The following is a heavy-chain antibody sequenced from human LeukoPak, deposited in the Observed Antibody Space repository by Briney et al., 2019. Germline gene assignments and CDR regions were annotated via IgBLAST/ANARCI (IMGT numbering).Heavy chain of an antibody. J-gene: IGHJ6*03. CDR3: ARSERRLGYCSGGSCYSLRGYYYMDV. CDR1: GYTFTDFY. Sequence: GASVKVSCKASGYTFTDFYMLWVRQAPGQGLEWMGWINPNTGGTDYAQKFQGRVTMTRDTSTSTAYMELSRLRSDDTAVYYCARSERRLGYCSGGSCYSLRGYYYMDVWGKGTTVTVSS. V-gene: IGHV1-2*02. CDR2: INPNTGGT. D-gene: IGHD2-15*01.